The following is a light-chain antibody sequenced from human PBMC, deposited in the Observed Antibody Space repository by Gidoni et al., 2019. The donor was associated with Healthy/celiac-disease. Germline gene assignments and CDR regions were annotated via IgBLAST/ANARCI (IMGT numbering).Light chain of an antibody. CDR3: QQSYSTRT. CDR2: AAS. V-gene: IGKV1-39*01. CDR1: QSISSY. J-gene: IGKJ1*01. Sequence: DIQMTQSPSSLSASVGDRVTITCRASQSISSYLNWYQQKPGKAPKLLIYAASSLQSGVPSRFSGSGSGTYFTLTISSLQPEDFANYYCQQSYSTRTFXXXTKVEIK.